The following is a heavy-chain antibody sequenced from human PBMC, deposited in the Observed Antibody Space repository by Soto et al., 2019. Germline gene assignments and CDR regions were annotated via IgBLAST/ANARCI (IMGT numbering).Heavy chain of an antibody. Sequence: QVQLVQSGAEVKKPGSSVKDSCKASGGTFSSYAISWVRQAPGQGLEWMGGIIPIFGTANYAQKFQGRVTITADESTSTAYMELSSLRSEDTAVYYCARDQGANIVVVGYYYYGMDVWGQGTTVTVSS. CDR2: IIPIFGTA. CDR1: GGTFSSYA. V-gene: IGHV1-69*01. CDR3: ARDQGANIVVVGYYYYGMDV. J-gene: IGHJ6*02. D-gene: IGHD2-2*01.